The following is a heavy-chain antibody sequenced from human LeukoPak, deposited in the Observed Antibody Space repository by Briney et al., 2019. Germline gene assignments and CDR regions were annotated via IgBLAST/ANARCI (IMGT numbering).Heavy chain of an antibody. D-gene: IGHD6-6*01. V-gene: IGHV3-33*01. CDR1: GFTFGSYG. J-gene: IGHJ6*02. CDR3: TRDSTIAARPYYYYGMDV. CDR2: IWYDGSNK. Sequence: GGSLRLSCAASGFTFGSYGMHWVRQAPGKGLEWVAVIWYDGSNKYYADSVKGRFTISRDNSKNTLYLQMNSLRAEDTAVYYCTRDSTIAARPYYYYGMDVWGQGTTVTVSS.